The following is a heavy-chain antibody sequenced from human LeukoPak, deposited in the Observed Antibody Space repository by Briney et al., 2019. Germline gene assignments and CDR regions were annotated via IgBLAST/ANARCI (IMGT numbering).Heavy chain of an antibody. V-gene: IGHV4-61*02. CDR3: ARVDNGDYEPYYYYYMDV. D-gene: IGHD4-17*01. J-gene: IGHJ6*03. CDR2: IYTSGST. CDR1: GGSISSGSYY. Sequence: SETLSLTCTVSGGSISSGSYYWSWIRQPAGKGLEWIGRIYTSGSTNYNPSLKSRVTISVDTSKNQFSLKLSSVPAADTAVYYCARVDNGDYEPYYYYYMDVWGKGTTVTVSS.